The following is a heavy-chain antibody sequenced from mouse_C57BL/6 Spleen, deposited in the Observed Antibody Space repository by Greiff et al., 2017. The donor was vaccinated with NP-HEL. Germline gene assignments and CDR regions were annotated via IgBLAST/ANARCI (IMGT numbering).Heavy chain of an antibody. Sequence: EVKVVESGGDLVKPGGSLKLSCAASGFTFSSYGMSWVRQTPDKRLEWVATISSGGSYTYYLDSVKGRFTISRDNAKNTLYLQMSSLKSEDTAMYYCARQRGNYAMDYWGQGTSVTVSS. CDR1: GFTFSSYG. CDR2: ISSGGSYT. CDR3: ARQRGNYAMDY. J-gene: IGHJ4*01. V-gene: IGHV5-6*01.